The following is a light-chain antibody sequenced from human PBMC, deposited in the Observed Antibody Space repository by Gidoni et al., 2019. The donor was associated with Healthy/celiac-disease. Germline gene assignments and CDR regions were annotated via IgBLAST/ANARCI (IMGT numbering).Light chain of an antibody. J-gene: IGLJ3*02. V-gene: IGLV1-47*01. CDR2: RNN. CDR3: AAWDDSLSGLNWV. CDR1: SSNIGSNY. Sequence: QSVLTQPPSASGTPGQRVPISCSGSSSNIGSNYVYWYRQLPGTAPKLLIYRNNQRPSGVPDRFSGSKSGTSASLAISGLRSEDEADYYCAAWDDSLSGLNWVFGGGTKLTVL.